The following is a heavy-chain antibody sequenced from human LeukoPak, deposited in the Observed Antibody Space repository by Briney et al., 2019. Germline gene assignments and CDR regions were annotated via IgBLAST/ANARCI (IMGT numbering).Heavy chain of an antibody. CDR1: GFTFSSYA. D-gene: IGHD2-15*01. Sequence: SLRLSCAASGFTFSSYAMHWVRQAPGKGLEWVSAISGSGGSTYYADSVKGRFTISRDNSKNTLYLQMNSLRAEDTAVYYCAKDPKMSVAGIFDYWGQGTLVTVSS. CDR3: AKDPKMSVAGIFDY. CDR2: ISGSGGST. J-gene: IGHJ4*02. V-gene: IGHV3-23*01.